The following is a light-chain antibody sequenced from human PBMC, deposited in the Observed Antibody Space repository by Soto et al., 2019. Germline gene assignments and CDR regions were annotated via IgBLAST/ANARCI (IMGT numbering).Light chain of an antibody. CDR2: DAI. J-gene: IGKJ4*01. V-gene: IGKV3-15*01. CDR3: QQYDAWPFT. Sequence: EIVITQSPAILSVSPGESATLSCRASQNIHNHMSWFLQKPGQTPRLLIYDAIIRAADVPARFSGSWSGTEFTLTINSLQSEDFAVYYCQQYDAWPFTFGGGTMVAIK. CDR1: QNIHNH.